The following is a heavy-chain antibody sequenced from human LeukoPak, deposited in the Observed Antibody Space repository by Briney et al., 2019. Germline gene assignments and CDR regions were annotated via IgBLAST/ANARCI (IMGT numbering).Heavy chain of an antibody. CDR2: INHSGST. CDR1: GGSFSGYY. V-gene: IGHV4-34*01. J-gene: IGHJ5*02. D-gene: IGHD3-10*01. CDR3: ARGVRGYGSGSYYKSSNWFDP. Sequence: SETLSLTCAVYGGSFSGYYWSWIRQPPGKGLEWVGEINHSGSTNYNPSLKSRVTISVDTSKNQFPLKLSSVTAADTAVYYCARGVRGYGSGSYYKSSNWFDPWGQGTLVTVSS.